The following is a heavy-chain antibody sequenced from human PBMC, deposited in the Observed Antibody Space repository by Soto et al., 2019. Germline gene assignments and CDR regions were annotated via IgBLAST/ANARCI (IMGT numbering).Heavy chain of an antibody. CDR3: ARVGGGYCSGGSCYWVDY. CDR1: GGSISSGGYY. V-gene: IGHV4-31*03. D-gene: IGHD2-15*01. Sequence: QVQLQESGPGLVKPSQTLSLTCTVSGGSISSGGYYWSWIRQHPGKGLEWIGYIYYSVSTYYNPSLKSRVTISVDTSKNQFSLKLSSVTAADTAVYYCARVGGGYCSGGSCYWVDYWGQGTLVTVSS. J-gene: IGHJ4*02. CDR2: IYYSVST.